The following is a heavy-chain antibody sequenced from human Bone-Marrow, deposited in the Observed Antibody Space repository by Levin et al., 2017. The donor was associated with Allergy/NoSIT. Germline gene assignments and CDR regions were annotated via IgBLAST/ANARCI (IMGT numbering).Heavy chain of an antibody. Sequence: SETLSLTCTVSGGSVSSGSYYWSWIRQPPGKGLEWIGYIYYSGSTNYNPSLKSRVTISVDTSKNQFSLKLSSVTAADTAVYYCARGIGWELPYYYYYYGMDVWGQGTTVTVSS. CDR2: IYYSGST. D-gene: IGHD1-26*01. CDR1: GGSVSSGSYY. J-gene: IGHJ6*02. CDR3: ARGIGWELPYYYYYYGMDV. V-gene: IGHV4-61*01.